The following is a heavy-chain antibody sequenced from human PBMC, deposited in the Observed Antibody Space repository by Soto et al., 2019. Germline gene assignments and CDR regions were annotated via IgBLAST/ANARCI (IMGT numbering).Heavy chain of an antibody. CDR3: TRADPGDGQYYDFWSGYYGYYGMDV. D-gene: IGHD3-3*01. Sequence: GGSLRLSCTASGFTFGDYAMSWFRQAPGKGLEWVGFIRSKAYGGTTEYAASVKGRFTISRDDSKSIAYLQMNSLKTEDTAVYYCTRADPGDGQYYDFWSGYYGYYGMDVWGQGTTVTASS. CDR1: GFTFGDYA. V-gene: IGHV3-49*03. J-gene: IGHJ6*02. CDR2: IRSKAYGGTT.